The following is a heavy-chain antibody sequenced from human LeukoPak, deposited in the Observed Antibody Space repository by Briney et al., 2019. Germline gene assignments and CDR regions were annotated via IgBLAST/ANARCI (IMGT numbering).Heavy chain of an antibody. D-gene: IGHD3-9*01. CDR1: GYTFTSYY. CDR2: INPSGGST. Sequence: ASVKVSCKASGYTFTSYYMHWVRQAPGQGLEWMGIINPSGGSTSYAQKFQGRVTMTRDTSTSTIYMELSSLRAEDTALYYCAKDVNDILTGSCPDYWGQGTLVTVSS. V-gene: IGHV1-46*01. CDR3: AKDVNDILTGSCPDY. J-gene: IGHJ4*02.